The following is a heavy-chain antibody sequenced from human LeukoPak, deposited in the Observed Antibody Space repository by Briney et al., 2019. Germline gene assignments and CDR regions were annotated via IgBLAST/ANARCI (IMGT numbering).Heavy chain of an antibody. CDR2: ISGSGGST. J-gene: IGHJ4*02. CDR3: AKQALITMIVVVNPFDY. Sequence: GGSLRLSCAASGFTFSSYAMSWVRQAPGKGLDWVSTISGSGGSTYYADSVKGRFTISRDNSKNTLYLQMNSLRAEDTAVYYCAKQALITMIVVVNPFDYWGQGTLVTVSS. CDR1: GFTFSSYA. V-gene: IGHV3-23*01. D-gene: IGHD3-22*01.